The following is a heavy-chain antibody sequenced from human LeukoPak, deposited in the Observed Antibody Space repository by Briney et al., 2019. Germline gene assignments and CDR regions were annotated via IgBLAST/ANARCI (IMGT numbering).Heavy chain of an antibody. D-gene: IGHD1-26*01. CDR2: IYYSGST. Sequence: SETLSLTCTVSGGSISSYYWRWIRQPPGKGLEWIGYIYYSGSTNYNPSLKSRVTISVDTSKNQFSLKLSSVTAADTAVYYCARAPEGGSLDYWGQGTLDTVSS. V-gene: IGHV4-59*01. CDR3: ARAPEGGSLDY. CDR1: GGSISSYY. J-gene: IGHJ4*02.